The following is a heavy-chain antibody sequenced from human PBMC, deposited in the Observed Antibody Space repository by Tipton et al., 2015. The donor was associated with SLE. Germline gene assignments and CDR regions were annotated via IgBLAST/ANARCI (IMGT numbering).Heavy chain of an antibody. J-gene: IGHJ4*02. CDR1: DGSIRSTNYY. Sequence: TLSLTCTVSDGSIRSTNYYWGWIRQPPGKGLEWIGSIFYTGSTYYNPPLKSRVSFSIDTSKHQFSLKPNSVTAADTAVYYCARRHYSGPFDSWGQGTLVTVSS. V-gene: IGHV4-39*07. D-gene: IGHD5-12*01. CDR2: IFYTGST. CDR3: ARRHYSGPFDS.